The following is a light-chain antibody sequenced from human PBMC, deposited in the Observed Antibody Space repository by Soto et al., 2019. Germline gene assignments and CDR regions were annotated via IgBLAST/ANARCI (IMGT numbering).Light chain of an antibody. CDR3: QSSDDTGNYYL. Sequence: SYELTQTPSVSVSPGQTARIPCSADELSKQYVYWYQQKPGQAPVLVIYKDSERASGIPERFSASSSGTTVTLTISGVRAEDEADYSCQSSDDTGNYYLFGAGTKVTVL. CDR1: ELSKQY. CDR2: KDS. V-gene: IGLV3-25*02. J-gene: IGLJ1*01.